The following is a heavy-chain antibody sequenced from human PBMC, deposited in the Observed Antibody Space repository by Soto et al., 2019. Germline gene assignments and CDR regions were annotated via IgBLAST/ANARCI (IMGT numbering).Heavy chain of an antibody. V-gene: IGHV3-48*01. J-gene: IGHJ3*02. CDR1: GFTFSSYS. Sequence: GGSLRLSCAASGFTFSSYSMNWVRQAPGKGLEWVSYISSSSSTIYYADSVKGRFTISRDNAKNSLYLQMNSLRAEDTAVYYCAREIDSLLTGYYTTFDIWGQGTMVTVSS. CDR3: AREIDSLLTGYYTTFDI. D-gene: IGHD3-9*01. CDR2: ISSSSSTI.